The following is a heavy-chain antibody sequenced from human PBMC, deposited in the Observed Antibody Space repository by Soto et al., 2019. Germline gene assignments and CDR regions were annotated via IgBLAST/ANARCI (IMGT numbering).Heavy chain of an antibody. J-gene: IGHJ6*02. Sequence: QVQLVQSGAEVKKPGASVKVSCKASGYTFTGYYTHWVRQAPGQGLEWMGWINPNSGGTNYAQKFQGRVTMTRDTSISTAYMELSRLRSDDTAVYYCARDGLLWFGELLMSWGMDVWGQGTTVTVSS. CDR3: ARDGLLWFGELLMSWGMDV. CDR2: INPNSGGT. D-gene: IGHD3-10*01. V-gene: IGHV1-2*02. CDR1: GYTFTGYY.